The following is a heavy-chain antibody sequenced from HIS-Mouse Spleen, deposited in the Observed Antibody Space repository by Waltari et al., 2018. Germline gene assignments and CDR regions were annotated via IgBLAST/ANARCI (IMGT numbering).Heavy chain of an antibody. CDR3: AREIPYSSSWYDWYFDL. V-gene: IGHV4-39*07. Sequence: LQLQESGPGLVKPSETLSLTCTVSGGSNSMISYYWGWTRQPPGKGLEWIGSIYYSGSTYSNPSLKSRVTISVDTSKNQFSLKLSSVTAADTAVYYCAREIPYSSSWYDWYFDLWGRGTLVTVSS. CDR2: IYYSGST. CDR1: GGSNSMISYY. D-gene: IGHD6-13*01. J-gene: IGHJ2*01.